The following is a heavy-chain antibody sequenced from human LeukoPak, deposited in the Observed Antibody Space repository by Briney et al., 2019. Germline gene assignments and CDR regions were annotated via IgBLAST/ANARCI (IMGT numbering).Heavy chain of an antibody. CDR1: GGSIGSYY. CDR2: IYTSGST. V-gene: IGHV4-4*07. CDR3: ARDEDMYGDYVQAFDI. Sequence: PSETLSLTCTVSGGSIGSYYWSWIRQPAGKGLEWIGRIYTSGSTIYNPSLKSRVTMSVDTSKNQFSLKLSSVTAADTAVYYCARDEDMYGDYVQAFDIWGQGTMVTVSS. J-gene: IGHJ3*02. D-gene: IGHD4-17*01.